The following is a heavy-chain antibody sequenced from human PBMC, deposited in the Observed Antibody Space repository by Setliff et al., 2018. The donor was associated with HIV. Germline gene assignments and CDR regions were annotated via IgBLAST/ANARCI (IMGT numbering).Heavy chain of an antibody. V-gene: IGHV4-34*01. CDR3: ARAPRTSGVVGYYYYYGMDV. CDR2: ITDDGSG. CDR1: GESFSGYY. Sequence: PSETLSLTCAVSGESFSGYYWSWIRQSPGKGLEWIGEITDDGSGTYNPSLKSRVTISLDTSKNQFSLKLNSVTAADTAVYYCARAPRTSGVVGYYYYYGMDVWGQGTTVTVSS. D-gene: IGHD2-21*01. J-gene: IGHJ6*02.